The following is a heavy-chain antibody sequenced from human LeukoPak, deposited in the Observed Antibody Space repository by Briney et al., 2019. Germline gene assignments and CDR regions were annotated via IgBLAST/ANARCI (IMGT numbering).Heavy chain of an antibody. V-gene: IGHV4-61*02. CDR2: MYTAGGASGST. J-gene: IGHJ5*02. CDR1: GVSISTGNYY. CDR3: AWRDSSGHPFDP. Sequence: SQTLSLTCTVSGVSISTGNYYWSWFRQPAGKGLEYIVRMYTAGGASGSTYYNPSLKSRVTISVDTSKNEFSLKLSSVTAADTAVYYCAWRDSSGHPFDPWGQGTLVTVSS. D-gene: IGHD3-22*01.